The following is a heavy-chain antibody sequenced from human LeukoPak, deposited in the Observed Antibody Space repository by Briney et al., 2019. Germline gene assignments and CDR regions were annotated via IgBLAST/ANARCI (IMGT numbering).Heavy chain of an antibody. D-gene: IGHD3-16*01. CDR2: IYHAGAI. V-gene: IGHV4-39*01. CDR3: VRHGTITFGGVVGH. CDR1: SFSSYP. Sequence: SFSSYPMNWVRQPPGKGLEWVGSIYHAGAIFQNPSLKGRVTLSIDTSKNQFSLRLHSVTAADTAVYYCVRHGTITFGGVVGHWGQGTLVTVSS. J-gene: IGHJ4*02.